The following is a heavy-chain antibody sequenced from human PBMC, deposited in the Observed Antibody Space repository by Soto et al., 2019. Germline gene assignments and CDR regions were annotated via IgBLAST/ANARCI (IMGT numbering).Heavy chain of an antibody. J-gene: IGHJ4*02. CDR2: IYYSGSP. CDR1: GGSISSGGYY. V-gene: IGHV4-31*03. D-gene: IGHD3-22*01. CDR3: ASTGSSGYYYFLGY. Sequence: QVQLQESGPGLVKPSQTLSLTCTVSGGSISSGGYYWSWIRQHPGKGLEWIGYIYYSGSPYYNPSLKSRVTISVDTSKNQFSLKLSSVTAADTGVYYCASTGSSGYYYFLGYWGQGTLVTVSS.